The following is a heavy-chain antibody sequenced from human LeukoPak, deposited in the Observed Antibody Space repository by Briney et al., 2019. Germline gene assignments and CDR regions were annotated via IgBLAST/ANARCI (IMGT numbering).Heavy chain of an antibody. CDR1: GFTFSNYA. Sequence: GGSLRLSCAASGFTFSNYAMSWVRQAPGKGLEWVSAISGSGGSTYYADSVKGRFTISRDNSKNTLYLQMNSLRAEDTAVYYCAKDPLYYYDSSGSVAFDIWGQGTMVTVSS. J-gene: IGHJ3*02. V-gene: IGHV3-23*01. CDR2: ISGSGGST. D-gene: IGHD3-22*01. CDR3: AKDPLYYYDSSGSVAFDI.